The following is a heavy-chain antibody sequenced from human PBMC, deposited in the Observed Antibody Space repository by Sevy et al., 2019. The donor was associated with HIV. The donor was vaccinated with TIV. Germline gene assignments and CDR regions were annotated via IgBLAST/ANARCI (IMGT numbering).Heavy chain of an antibody. CDR1: GFTFSNVW. V-gene: IGHV3-15*01. CDR3: TIDPAHCL. Sequence: GGSLRLSCAASGFTFSNVWMSWVRQAPGKGPEWVGRIRSKTDGGTTDYAAPVKGRFTISRDDSKNTLYLQMSGLKTEDTAVYYCTIDPAHCLWGRGTLVIVSS. J-gene: IGHJ4*02. CDR2: IRSKTDGGTT.